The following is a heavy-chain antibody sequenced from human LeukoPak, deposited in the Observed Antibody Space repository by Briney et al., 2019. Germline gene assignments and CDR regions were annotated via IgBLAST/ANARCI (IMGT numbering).Heavy chain of an antibody. CDR1: GGSISSGGYY. J-gene: IGHJ4*02. CDR3: ARHARGYSYGIPFYFDY. CDR2: IYYSGST. Sequence: SETLSLTCTVSGGSISSGGYYWSWIRQHPGKGLEWIGYIYYSGSTYYNPSLKSRVTISVDTSKNQFSLHLSSVTAADTAVYYCARHARGYSYGIPFYFDYWGQGTLVTVSS. D-gene: IGHD5-18*01. V-gene: IGHV4-39*01.